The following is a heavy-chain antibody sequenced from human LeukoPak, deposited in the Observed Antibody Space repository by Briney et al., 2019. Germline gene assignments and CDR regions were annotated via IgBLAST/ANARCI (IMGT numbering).Heavy chain of an antibody. CDR2: ISSSGSTI. V-gene: IGHV3-48*03. Sequence: PGGSLRLSCAASGFTFGSYEMNWVRQAPGKGLEWVSYISSSGSTIYYADSVKGRFTISRDNAKNSLYLQMNSLRAEDTAVYYCARDYYGSGSYSPIYWYFDLWGRGTLVTVSS. D-gene: IGHD3-10*01. CDR1: GFTFGSYE. J-gene: IGHJ2*01. CDR3: ARDYYGSGSYSPIYWYFDL.